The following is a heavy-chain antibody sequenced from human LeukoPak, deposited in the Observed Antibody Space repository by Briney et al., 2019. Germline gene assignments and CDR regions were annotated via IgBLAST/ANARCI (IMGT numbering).Heavy chain of an antibody. D-gene: IGHD1-26*01. V-gene: IGHV1-3*01. CDR2: INAGNGNT. CDR3: AREELQPRAFDI. CDR1: GYTFTSYA. Sequence: ASVKVSCKASGYTFTSYAMHWVRQAPGQRLEWMGWINAGNGNTKYSQKFQGRVTITRDTSASTAYMELSSLRSEDTAVYYCAREELQPRAFDIWGQGTMVTVSS. J-gene: IGHJ3*02.